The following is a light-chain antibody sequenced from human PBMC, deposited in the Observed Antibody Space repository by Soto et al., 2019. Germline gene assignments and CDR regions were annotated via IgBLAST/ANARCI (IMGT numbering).Light chain of an antibody. Sequence: EIVMTQSPATLSVSPGERVTFSCRASQNVYNKLAWYQHKPGQAPRLLISGASTGATGVPPRFSGSGTGTDFTLTVHSLQSEEIAVYYCQQYHNWPGTLGGGTKVETK. J-gene: IGKJ4*02. CDR3: QQYHNWPGT. CDR1: QNVYNK. V-gene: IGKV3-15*01. CDR2: GAS.